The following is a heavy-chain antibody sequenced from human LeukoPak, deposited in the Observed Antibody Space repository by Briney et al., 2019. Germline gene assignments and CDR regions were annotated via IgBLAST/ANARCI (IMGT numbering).Heavy chain of an antibody. Sequence: GASVKVSCKASGYTFTSYDINWVRQATGQGLEWMGWMNPNSGNTGYAQKFQGGVTMTRNTSISTAYMELSSLRSEDTAVYYCAVLSPTLMTPPRGLHYYYGMDVWGQGTTVTVSS. D-gene: IGHD2-15*01. CDR3: AVLSPTLMTPPRGLHYYYGMDV. J-gene: IGHJ6*02. CDR2: MNPNSGNT. CDR1: GYTFTSYD. V-gene: IGHV1-8*01.